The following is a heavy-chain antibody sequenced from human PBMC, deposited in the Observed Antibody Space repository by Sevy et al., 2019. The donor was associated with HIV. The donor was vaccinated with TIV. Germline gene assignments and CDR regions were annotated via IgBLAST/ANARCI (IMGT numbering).Heavy chain of an antibody. V-gene: IGHV3-33*03. CDR2: ISFDGSDK. D-gene: IGHD3-22*01. CDR1: GFDFSTYD. J-gene: IGHJ3*01. Sequence: GGSLRLSCAASGFDFSTYDMHWVRQAPGTGLEWVAFISFDGSDKWYVDSVKGRFTISRDNSKNTLYVQMNTLRDEDTAVYYCAKRERSYYDSSGNYDAFDVWGHGTSVTVSS. CDR3: AKRERSYYDSSGNYDAFDV.